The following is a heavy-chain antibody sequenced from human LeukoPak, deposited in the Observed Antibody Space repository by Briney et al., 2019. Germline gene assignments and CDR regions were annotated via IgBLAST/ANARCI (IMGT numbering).Heavy chain of an antibody. J-gene: IGHJ4*02. D-gene: IGHD2-15*01. CDR3: ARGDTGYCSGGSCYSGLDY. CDR2: IWYDGSNK. V-gene: IGHV3-33*08. CDR1: GFTFSSYA. Sequence: PGGSLRLSCAASGFTFSSYAMHWVRQAPGKGLEWVAVIWYDGSNKYYADSVKGRFTISRDNSKNTLYLQMNSLRAEDTAVYYCARGDTGYCSGGSCYSGLDYWGQGTLVTVSS.